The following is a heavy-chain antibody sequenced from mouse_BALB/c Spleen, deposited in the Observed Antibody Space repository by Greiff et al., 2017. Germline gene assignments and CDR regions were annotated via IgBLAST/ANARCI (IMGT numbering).Heavy chain of an antibody. CDR3: ARGAYGSSSWFAY. D-gene: IGHD1-1*01. Sequence: EVQRVESGGGLVQPGGSRKLSCAASGFTFSSFGMHWVRQAPEKGLEWVAYISSGSSTIYYADTVKGRFTISRDNPKNTLFLQMTSLRSEDTAMYYCARGAYGSSSWFAYWGQGTLVTVSA. CDR2: ISSGSSTI. CDR1: GFTFSSFG. V-gene: IGHV5-17*02. J-gene: IGHJ3*01.